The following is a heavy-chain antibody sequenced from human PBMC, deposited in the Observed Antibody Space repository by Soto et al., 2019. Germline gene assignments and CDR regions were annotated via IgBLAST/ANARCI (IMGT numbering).Heavy chain of an antibody. CDR3: ARGYCSGGSCYGHYYYMDV. Sequence: QVQLVQSGAEVKKPGSSVKVSCTASGGTFSSYTISWVRQAPGQGLEWMGRIIPILGIANYAQKFQGRVTITADKSTSTAYMELSSLRSEDTAVYYCARGYCSGGSCYGHYYYMDVWGKGTTVTVSS. CDR1: GGTFSSYT. J-gene: IGHJ6*03. V-gene: IGHV1-69*02. D-gene: IGHD2-15*01. CDR2: IIPILGIA.